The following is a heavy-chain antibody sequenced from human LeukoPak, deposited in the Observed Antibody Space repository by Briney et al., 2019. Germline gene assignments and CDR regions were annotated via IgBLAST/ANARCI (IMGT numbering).Heavy chain of an antibody. V-gene: IGHV4-59*01. CDR2: IYYSGST. CDR3: AWGYYYDSSGGDYYYGMDV. J-gene: IGHJ6*02. D-gene: IGHD3-22*01. Sequence: SETLSLTCTVSGGSISSYYWSWIRQPPGKGLEWIGYIYYSGSTNYNPSLKSRVTISVDTSKNQFSLKLSSVTAADTAVYYCAWGYYYDSSGGDYYYGMDVWGQGTTVTVSS. CDR1: GGSISSYY.